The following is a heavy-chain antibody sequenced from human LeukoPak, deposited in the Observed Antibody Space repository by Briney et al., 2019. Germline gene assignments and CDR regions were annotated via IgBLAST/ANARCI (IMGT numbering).Heavy chain of an antibody. CDR3: ARDDYYSHLIDY. Sequence: PSETLSLTCAVYGGSFRGYYWIWIRQPPGKGLEWLGEINHSGSTNYNPSLKSRFTISVDTSKNQFSLKLSSVTAADTAVYYCARDDYYSHLIDYWGQGTLVTASS. J-gene: IGHJ4*02. V-gene: IGHV4-34*01. D-gene: IGHD3-16*01. CDR2: INHSGST. CDR1: GGSFRGYY.